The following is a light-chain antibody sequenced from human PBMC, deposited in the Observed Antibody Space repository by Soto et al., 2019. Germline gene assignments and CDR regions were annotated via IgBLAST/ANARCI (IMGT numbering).Light chain of an antibody. CDR2: DVS. CDR1: SSDVGAYNY. V-gene: IGLV2-14*01. CDR3: SSYTSATTYV. J-gene: IGLJ1*01. Sequence: SAVSQPASVSRSQGQSITISYTETSSDVGAYNYDSWYQQYPGEAPKVIIYDVSHRPAGVSNRFSGSKSGNTASLTISGLQTQDEADYYCSSYTSATTYVFGTGTKVTVL.